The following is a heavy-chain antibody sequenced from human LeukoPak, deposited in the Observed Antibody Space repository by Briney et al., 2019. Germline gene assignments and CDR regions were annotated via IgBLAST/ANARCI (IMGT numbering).Heavy chain of an antibody. V-gene: IGHV3-30*01. D-gene: IGHD6-6*01. CDR1: GFTFSSYA. J-gene: IGHJ1*01. CDR2: ISYDGSNK. CDR3: ARDRRGSSFLAEYFQH. Sequence: GGSLRLSCAASGFTFSSYAMHWVRQALGKGLEWVAVISYDGSNKYYADSVKGRFTMSRDNSKNTLYLQMNSLRAEDTAVYYCARDRRGSSFLAEYFQHWGQGTLVTVSS.